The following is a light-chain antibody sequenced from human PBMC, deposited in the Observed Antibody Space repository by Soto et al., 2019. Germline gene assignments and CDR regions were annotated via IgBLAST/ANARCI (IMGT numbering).Light chain of an antibody. V-gene: IGKV1-5*03. CDR1: QSISSW. Sequence: DIQMTQSPSTLSASVGDRVTITCRASQSISSWLAWYQQKPGKAPKLLIYKASSLESEVPSRFSGSGSGTEFTLTISSLQPDDFANYYCQQYNSYSKTFGQGTKVEIK. J-gene: IGKJ1*01. CDR3: QQYNSYSKT. CDR2: KAS.